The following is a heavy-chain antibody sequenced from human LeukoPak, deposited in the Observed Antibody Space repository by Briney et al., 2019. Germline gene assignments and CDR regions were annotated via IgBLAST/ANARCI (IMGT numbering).Heavy chain of an antibody. CDR3: ARGLGYCSSTSCPNWFDP. Sequence: SETLSLTCTVSGGSISSSSYYWSWIRQPPGKGLEWIGYIYYSGSTNYNPSLKSRVTISVDTSKNQFSLKLSSVTAADTAVYYCARGLGYCSSTSCPNWFDPWGQGTLVTVSS. CDR2: IYYSGST. V-gene: IGHV4-61*01. D-gene: IGHD2-2*01. CDR1: GGSISSSSYY. J-gene: IGHJ5*02.